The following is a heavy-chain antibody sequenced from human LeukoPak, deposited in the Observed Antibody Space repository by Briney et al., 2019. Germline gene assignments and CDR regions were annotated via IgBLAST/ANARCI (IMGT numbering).Heavy chain of an antibody. CDR1: GFPFSNYW. D-gene: IGHD6-6*01. CDR3: AKYARGPLD. J-gene: IGHJ4*02. V-gene: IGHV3-7*01. Sequence: GGSLRLSCAASGFPFSNYWMSWVRQAPGKGLECAANIKQDGSEKNYVDSVKGRFTTSRDNAKNSLYLQMNSLRAEDTAVYYCAKYARGPLDWGQGTLVTVSS. CDR2: IKQDGSEK.